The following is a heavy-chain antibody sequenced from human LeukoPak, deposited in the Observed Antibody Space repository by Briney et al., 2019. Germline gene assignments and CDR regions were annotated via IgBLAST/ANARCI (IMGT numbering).Heavy chain of an antibody. D-gene: IGHD3-22*01. CDR2: ISGSGGST. V-gene: IGHV3-23*01. CDR3: AKLPNYYHDSSF. CDR1: GFTFSGYA. J-gene: IGHJ4*02. Sequence: GGSLRLSCAASGFTFSGYAMSWVRQAPGRGLEWVSAISGSGGSTYYADSVKGRFTISRDNSKNTLYLQMNSLRAEDTAVYYCAKLPNYYHDSSFWGQGTLVTVSS.